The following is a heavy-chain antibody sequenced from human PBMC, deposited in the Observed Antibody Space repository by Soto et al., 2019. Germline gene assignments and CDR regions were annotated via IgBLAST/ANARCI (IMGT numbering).Heavy chain of an antibody. D-gene: IGHD3-3*01. J-gene: IGHJ6*03. CDR3: ASFWSGYYTNPGNYYYMDV. V-gene: IGHV1-8*01. CDR2: MNPNSGNT. Sequence: ASVKVSCKASGYTFTSYDINWVRQATGQGLEWMGWMNPNSGNTGYAQKFQGRVTMTRNTSISTAYMELSSLRSEDTAVYYCASFWSGYYTNPGNYYYMDVGGKGTTDTLSS. CDR1: GYTFTSYD.